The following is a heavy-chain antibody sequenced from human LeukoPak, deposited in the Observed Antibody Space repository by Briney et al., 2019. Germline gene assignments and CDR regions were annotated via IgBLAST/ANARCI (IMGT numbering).Heavy chain of an antibody. D-gene: IGHD4-17*01. CDR1: GFTFSTYA. CDR2: ISTNGGTT. V-gene: IGHV3-64D*06. Sequence: GGSLRLSCSASGFTFSTYAMHWVRQAPGKGLEYVSSISTNGGTTYSAESSRGRFAISRDNSKNTLYLQMSSLRADDTAVYYCVKSPGPTVNYYFDFWGQGTLVTVSS. J-gene: IGHJ4*02. CDR3: VKSPGPTVNYYFDF.